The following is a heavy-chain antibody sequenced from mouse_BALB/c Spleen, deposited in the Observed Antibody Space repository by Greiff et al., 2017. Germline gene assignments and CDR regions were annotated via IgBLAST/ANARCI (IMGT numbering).Heavy chain of an antibody. D-gene: IGHD2-3*01. CDR1: GFTFSSYA. CDR2: ISSGGST. J-gene: IGHJ2*01. Sequence: EVQLVESGGGLVKPGGSLKLSCAASGFTFSSYAMSWVRQTPEKRLEWVASISSGGSTYYPDSVKGRFTISRDNARNILYLQMSRLMSEDTAMYYGGGRRGDGYSYYFDYWGQGTTVTVSA. CDR3: GGRRGDGYSYYFDY. V-gene: IGHV5-6-5*01.